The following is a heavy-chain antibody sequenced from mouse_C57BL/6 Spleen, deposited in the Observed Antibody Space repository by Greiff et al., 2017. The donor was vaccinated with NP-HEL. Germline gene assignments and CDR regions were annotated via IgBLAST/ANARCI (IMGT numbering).Heavy chain of an antibody. CDR1: GYTFTSYW. D-gene: IGHD1-1*01. V-gene: IGHV1-7*01. CDR2: INPSSGYN. CDR3: ARVEITTVVSAMDY. Sequence: QVQLKESGAELAKPGASVKLSCKASGYTFTSYWMHWVKQRPGQGLEWIGYINPSSGYNKYNQKFKDKATLTADKSSSTAYMQLSRLTYEDSAVYYCARVEITTVVSAMDYWGQGTSVTVSS. J-gene: IGHJ4*01.